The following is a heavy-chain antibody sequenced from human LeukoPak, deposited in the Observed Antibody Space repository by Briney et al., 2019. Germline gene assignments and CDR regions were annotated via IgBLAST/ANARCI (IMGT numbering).Heavy chain of an antibody. V-gene: IGHV1-8*01. D-gene: IGHD1-20*01. CDR2: MNPNSGST. Sequence: ASVKVSCKASGYTFTSYDINWVRQATGQGLEWMGWMNPNSGSTGYAQKFQGRVTMTRNTSISTAYMELNSLRAEDAAVYYCARAITGQLPNFDSWGQGTLVTVSS. CDR3: ARAITGQLPNFDS. CDR1: GYTFTSYD. J-gene: IGHJ4*02.